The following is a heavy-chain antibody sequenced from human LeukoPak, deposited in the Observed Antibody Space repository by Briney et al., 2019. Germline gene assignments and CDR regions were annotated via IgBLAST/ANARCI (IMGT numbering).Heavy chain of an antibody. V-gene: IGHV4-59*01. Sequence: PSETLSLTCTVSGGSISSYYWSWIRQSPGKGLEWIGYINYSGSTNYNPSLKGRVTMSVDTSKNQVSLKLSSVTAADTAVYYCAKGYNYAYGWFDPWGQGTLVTVSS. CDR2: INYSGST. CDR1: GGSISSYY. D-gene: IGHD5-18*01. J-gene: IGHJ5*02. CDR3: AKGYNYAYGWFDP.